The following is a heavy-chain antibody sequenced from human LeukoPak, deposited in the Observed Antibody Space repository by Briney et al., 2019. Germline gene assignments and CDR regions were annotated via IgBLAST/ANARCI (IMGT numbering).Heavy chain of an antibody. J-gene: IGHJ4*02. D-gene: IGHD1-20*01. Sequence: SETLSLTCSDSGGSISSYYWSWIRQPAGKGLEWIGRIYTSGSTNYNPSLKSRVTMSVDRSKNQFSLKLSSVTAADTAVYYCARLIPGTTGLRKNYFDYWGQGTLVTVSS. CDR2: IYTSGST. CDR1: GGSISSYY. CDR3: ARLIPGTTGLRKNYFDY. V-gene: IGHV4-4*07.